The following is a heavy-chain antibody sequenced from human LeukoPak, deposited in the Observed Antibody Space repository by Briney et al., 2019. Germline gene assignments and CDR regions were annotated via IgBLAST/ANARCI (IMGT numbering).Heavy chain of an antibody. CDR1: GYRFTTHG. V-gene: IGHV1-18*01. CDR3: VRERLGNCSGGNCHGADY. Sequence: ASVKVSCKASGYRFTTHGISWVRQAPGQGLEWLGWISGYSGKTNSAQNLQGRVTMTTDTSTSIAYMELRNLRSDDTAVYYCVRERLGNCSGGNCHGADYWGQGALVTVSS. D-gene: IGHD2-15*01. J-gene: IGHJ4*02. CDR2: ISGYSGKT.